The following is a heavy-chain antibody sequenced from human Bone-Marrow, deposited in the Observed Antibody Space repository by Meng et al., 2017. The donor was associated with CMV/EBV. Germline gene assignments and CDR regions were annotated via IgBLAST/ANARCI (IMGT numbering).Heavy chain of an antibody. CDR1: GYTFTGYY. CDR3: ARDAGVHYYGSGSYYNY. CDR2: INPNSGGT. V-gene: IGHV1-2*02. J-gene: IGHJ4*02. Sequence: QGQLGQTGAGVKKPGASVKVSCKASGYTFTGYYMHWVRQAPGQGLEWMGWINPNSGGTNYAQKFQGRVTMTRDTSISTAYMELSRLRSDDTAVYYCARDAGVHYYGSGSYYNYWGQGTLVTVSS. D-gene: IGHD3-10*01.